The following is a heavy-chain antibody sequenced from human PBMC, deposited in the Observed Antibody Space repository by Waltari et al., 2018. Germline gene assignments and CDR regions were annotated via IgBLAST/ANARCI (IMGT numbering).Heavy chain of an antibody. V-gene: IGHV3-30*04. J-gene: IGHJ3*02. CDR1: GFPFLPYI. CDR3: VRQQWGSDIHDAFDI. CDR2: MSYDGSTK. Sequence: LVESGGGVVQPGRSRRLSFAAAGFPFLPYIMHWVRQAPNKALEWVAVMSYDGSTKNYADSVKGRFSISRDNSQNMLYLQLSSLRPEDTALYYCVRQQWGSDIHDAFDIWGQGTTVTVSS. D-gene: IGHD1-26*01.